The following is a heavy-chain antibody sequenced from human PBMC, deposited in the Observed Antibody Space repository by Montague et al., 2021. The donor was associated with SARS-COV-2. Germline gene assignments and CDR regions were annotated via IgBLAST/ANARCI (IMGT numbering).Heavy chain of an antibody. CDR3: AHRKWLKGLDYFDY. D-gene: IGHD5-12*01. Sequence: PALVKPTQTLTLTCTFSGFSLSTSGVGVGWIRQPPGKALEWLALLYWNDDMRYSPSLKSRLTITKATSKNQVVLTMTNMDPVDTATYYCAHRKWLKGLDYFDYWGQGTLVTVSS. CDR1: GFSLSTSGVG. J-gene: IGHJ4*02. V-gene: IGHV2-5*01. CDR2: LYWNDDM.